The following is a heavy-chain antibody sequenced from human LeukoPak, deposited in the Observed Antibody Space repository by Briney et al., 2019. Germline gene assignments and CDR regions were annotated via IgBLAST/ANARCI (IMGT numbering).Heavy chain of an antibody. J-gene: IGHJ5*02. D-gene: IGHD3-3*01. CDR2: INPNSGGT. Sequence: ASVKVSCKASGYTFTGYYMHWVRQAPGQGLEWMGWINPNSGGTNYAQKFQGRVTMTRDTSISTAHMELSRLRSDDTAVYYCAKQSKYYDFWSGYRNNWFDPWGQGTLVTVSS. CDR3: AKQSKYYDFWSGYRNNWFDP. V-gene: IGHV1-2*02. CDR1: GYTFTGYY.